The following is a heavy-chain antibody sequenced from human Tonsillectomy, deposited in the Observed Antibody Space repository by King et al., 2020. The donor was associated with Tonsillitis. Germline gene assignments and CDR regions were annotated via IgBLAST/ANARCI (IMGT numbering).Heavy chain of an antibody. V-gene: IGHV3-30*03. CDR2: ISYDGSNK. J-gene: IGHJ4*02. Sequence: VQLVESGGGVVQPGRSLRLSCAASGFSFSSYGMHWVRQAPGKGLEWVAVISYDGSNKYYADSVKGQFTISRDNSKNTLYLQMNSLRDEDTAVYYCARDDYYDSSGYYDWGQGTLVTVSS. D-gene: IGHD3-22*01. CDR3: ARDDYYDSSGYYD. CDR1: GFSFSSYG.